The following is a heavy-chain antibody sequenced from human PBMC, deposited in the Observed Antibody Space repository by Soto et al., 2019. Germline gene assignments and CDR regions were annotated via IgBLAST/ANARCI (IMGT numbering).Heavy chain of an antibody. Sequence: SETLSLTCAVSGASISPYSWSWIRQPPGKGLEWIGYIYHSGTTYYNPSLKSRVTISVDRSKNQFSLKLSSVTAADTAVYYCARNIYYIDHSGYWFDPWGQGTLVTVS. CDR3: ARNIYYIDHSGYWFDP. J-gene: IGHJ5*02. V-gene: IGHV4-30-2*01. CDR2: IYHSGTT. CDR1: GASISPYS. D-gene: IGHD3-22*01.